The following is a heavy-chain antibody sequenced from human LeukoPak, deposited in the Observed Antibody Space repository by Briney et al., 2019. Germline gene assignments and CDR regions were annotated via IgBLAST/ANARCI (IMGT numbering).Heavy chain of an antibody. J-gene: IGHJ4*02. CDR1: GFTFSSYA. CDR3: ARERNYDFWSGYYPVDY. D-gene: IGHD3-3*01. Sequence: GGSLRLSCAASGFTFSSYAMHWVRQAPGKGLEWVSSISSSSSYIYYADSVKGRFTISRDNAKNSLYLQMNSLRAEDTAVYYCARERNYDFWSGYYPVDYCGQGTLVTVSS. V-gene: IGHV3-21*01. CDR2: ISSSSSYI.